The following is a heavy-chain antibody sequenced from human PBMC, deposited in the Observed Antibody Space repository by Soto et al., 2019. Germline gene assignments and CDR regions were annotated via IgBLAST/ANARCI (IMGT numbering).Heavy chain of an antibody. CDR3: ARAGVLYRVGFDR. Sequence: QVQLVESGGGLVKPGGSLRLSCAASGFRFSDYYMAWIRQAPGKGLEWISYISTTGSIIHYAESVKGRFTISRDNTENSLFLQMDNLRAEDTATYFCARAGVLYRVGFDRWGRGALVIVSS. D-gene: IGHD5-12*01. J-gene: IGHJ5*02. V-gene: IGHV3-11*01. CDR2: ISTTGSII. CDR1: GFRFSDYY.